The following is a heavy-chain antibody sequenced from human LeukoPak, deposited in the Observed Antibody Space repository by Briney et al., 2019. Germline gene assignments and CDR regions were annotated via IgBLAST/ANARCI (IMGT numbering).Heavy chain of an antibody. V-gene: IGHV3-23*01. Sequence: GGSLRLSCAASGFSVSSYDMSWVRQAPGKGLEWVSAISGSGGRTYYADSVKGRFTISRHNSKNTLYLQMNSLRAEDTAVYYCAREKPYYYGMDVWGQGTTVTVSS. J-gene: IGHJ6*02. CDR2: ISGSGGRT. CDR3: AREKPYYYGMDV. CDR1: GFSVSSYD.